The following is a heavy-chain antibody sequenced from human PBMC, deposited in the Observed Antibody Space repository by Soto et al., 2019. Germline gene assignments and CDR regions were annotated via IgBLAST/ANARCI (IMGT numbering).Heavy chain of an antibody. J-gene: IGHJ4*02. CDR1: GGSFGGYY. D-gene: IGHD3-22*01. V-gene: IGHV4-34*01. Sequence: VQLQQWGAGLLKPSETLSLTCEVSGGSFGGYYWSWIRQPPGKGLEWIGEINHVATTNYNPSLKSRVTISLAMSKNQFSLKLTSVTAADTAVYYCARHYYDSTGYYRSPLGDWGQGTLVTVSS. CDR3: ARHYYDSTGYYRSPLGD. CDR2: INHVATT.